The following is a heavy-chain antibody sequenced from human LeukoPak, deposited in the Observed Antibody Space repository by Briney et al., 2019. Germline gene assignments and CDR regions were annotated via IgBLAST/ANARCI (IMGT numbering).Heavy chain of an antibody. V-gene: IGHV4-34*01. J-gene: IGHJ5*02. CDR1: GGSFSGYY. Sequence: PSETLSLTCAVYGGSFSGYYWSWIRQPPGKGLEWIGEINHSGSTNYIPSLKSRVTISVDTSKNQFSLKLSSVTAADTAVYYCARGLTTVSSYNWFDLWGQGTLVTVSS. CDR3: ARGLTTVSSYNWFDL. D-gene: IGHD4-11*01. CDR2: INHSGST.